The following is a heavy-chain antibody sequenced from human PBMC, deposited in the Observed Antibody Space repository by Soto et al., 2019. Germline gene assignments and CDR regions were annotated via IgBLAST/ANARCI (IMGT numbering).Heavy chain of an antibody. CDR3: ARLLGGYDDYGGWFAP. Sequence: QVHLVESGPGLVKPSETLSLTCTISGGSISPYSWTWIRQSPGKGLEWIGYVSHSGRTFYTPSLKSRLTMSLDTSRSQFSLRLKSVSAADTAVYSCARLLGGYDDYGGWFAPWGQGTLVTVSS. CDR2: VSHSGRT. V-gene: IGHV4-59*01. CDR1: GGSISPYS. D-gene: IGHD4-17*01. J-gene: IGHJ5*02.